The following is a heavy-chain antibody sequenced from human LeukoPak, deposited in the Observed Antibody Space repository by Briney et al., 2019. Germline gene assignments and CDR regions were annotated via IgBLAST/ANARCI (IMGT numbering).Heavy chain of an antibody. V-gene: IGHV3-53*01. D-gene: IGHD4-17*01. CDR3: ARDRLRNGMDV. CDR1: GFTVSGSY. Sequence: GGSLRLSCAASGFTVSGSYMSWVRQAPGKGLEWVSVIYSGGSTYYADSVKGRFTISRDNSKNTLYLQTNSLRAEDTAMYYCARDRLRNGMDVWGQGTTVTVSS. J-gene: IGHJ6*02. CDR2: IYSGGST.